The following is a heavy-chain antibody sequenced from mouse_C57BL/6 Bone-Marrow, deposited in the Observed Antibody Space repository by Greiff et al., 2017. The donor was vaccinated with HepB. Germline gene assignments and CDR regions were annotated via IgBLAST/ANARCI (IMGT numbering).Heavy chain of an antibody. CDR2: ISDGGSYT. CDR1: GFTFSSYA. V-gene: IGHV5-4*03. CDR3: ARGRLPSWFAY. J-gene: IGHJ3*01. Sequence: EVKLVESGGGLVKPGGSLKLSCAASGFTFSSYAMSWVRQTPEKRLEWVATISDGGSYTYYPDNVKGRFTISRDNAKNNLYLQMRHLKSEDTAMYYCARGRLPSWFAYWGQGTLVTVSA. D-gene: IGHD2-2*01.